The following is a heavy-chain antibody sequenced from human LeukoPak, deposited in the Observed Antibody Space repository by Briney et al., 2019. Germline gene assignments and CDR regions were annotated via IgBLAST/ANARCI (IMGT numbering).Heavy chain of an antibody. CDR3: ARSPVETLMVDYLDY. CDR1: GYSFTSYW. V-gene: IGHV5-51*01. Sequence: GESLKISCKGSGYSFTSYWIGWVRQMPGKGLEWMGIIYPGDSDTRYSPSFQGQVTISADKSISTAYLQWRSLKASDTAMYYCARSPVETLMVDYLDYWGQGTLVTVSS. CDR2: IYPGDSDT. J-gene: IGHJ4*02. D-gene: IGHD5-18*01.